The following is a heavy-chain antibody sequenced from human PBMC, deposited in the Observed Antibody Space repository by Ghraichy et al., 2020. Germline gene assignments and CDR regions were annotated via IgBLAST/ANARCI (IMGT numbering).Heavy chain of an antibody. CDR3: AKGRIAAPSFFDN. CDR2: ISGSGGRT. D-gene: IGHD6-13*01. Sequence: GSLNISCAASGFTFTSYALGWVRQAPGTGLKWVSSISGSGGRTYYADSVKGRFTISRDSSKDTVYLQLSSLRAEDTAVYYCAKGRIAAPSFFDNWGQGTLVTVSS. J-gene: IGHJ4*02. V-gene: IGHV3-23*01. CDR1: GFTFTSYA.